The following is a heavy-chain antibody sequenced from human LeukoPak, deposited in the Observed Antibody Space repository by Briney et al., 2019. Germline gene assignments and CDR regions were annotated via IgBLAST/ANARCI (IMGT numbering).Heavy chain of an antibody. V-gene: IGHV3-74*01. J-gene: IGHJ5*02. CDR1: GFTFSSYW. CDR2: INSDGSST. Sequence: PGGSLRLSCAASGFTFSSYWMHWVRQAPGKGLVWVSRINSDGSSTSYADSVKGRFTISRDNAKNTLYLQMNSLRAEDTAVYYCARDTTIAVAGLYNWFDPWGQGTLVTVSS. D-gene: IGHD6-19*01. CDR3: ARDTTIAVAGLYNWFDP.